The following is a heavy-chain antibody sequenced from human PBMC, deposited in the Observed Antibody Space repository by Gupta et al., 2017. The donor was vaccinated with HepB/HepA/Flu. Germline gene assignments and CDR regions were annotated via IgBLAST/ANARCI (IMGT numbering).Heavy chain of an antibody. D-gene: IGHD6-6*01. CDR1: GFTFSNYD. Sequence: EVQLVESGGGLVQPGGSLRLSCAASGFTFSNYDMYWVRQATGEGLEWVSGIGAGGDTYYSGSVKGRVTISRENGKNSLYLQMNSLRAGDTAVYYCARGELAANGDAYDIWGQGTMVTVSS. J-gene: IGHJ3*02. V-gene: IGHV3-13*01. CDR3: ARGELAANGDAYDI. CDR2: IGAGGDT.